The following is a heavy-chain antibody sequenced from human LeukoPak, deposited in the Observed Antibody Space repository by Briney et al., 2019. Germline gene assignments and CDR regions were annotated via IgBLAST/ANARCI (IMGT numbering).Heavy chain of an antibody. V-gene: IGHV3-33*06. CDR3: AKWGAAAGRYFDY. J-gene: IGHJ4*02. CDR1: GFTVSSSY. Sequence: GGSLRLSCAASGFTVSSSYMSWVRQAPGKGLEWVAVIWYDGSNKYYADSVKGRFTISRDNSKNTLYLQMNSLRAEDTAVYYCAKWGAAAGRYFDYWGQGTLVTVSS. CDR2: IWYDGSNK. D-gene: IGHD6-13*01.